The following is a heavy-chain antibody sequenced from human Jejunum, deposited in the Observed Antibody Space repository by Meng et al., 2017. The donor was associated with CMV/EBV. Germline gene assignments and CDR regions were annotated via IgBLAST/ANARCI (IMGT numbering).Heavy chain of an antibody. Sequence: SCGASGFTFSSYWMHWVRQAPGKGLVWVSRINPGGSTTNYADSVKGRFSISRDNAKNTLYLQMNGLRADDTAVYYCATAGNYRLDTWGQGTLVTVSS. CDR2: INPGGSTT. D-gene: IGHD5-24*01. CDR3: ATAGNYRLDT. J-gene: IGHJ4*02. V-gene: IGHV3-74*01. CDR1: GFTFSSYW.